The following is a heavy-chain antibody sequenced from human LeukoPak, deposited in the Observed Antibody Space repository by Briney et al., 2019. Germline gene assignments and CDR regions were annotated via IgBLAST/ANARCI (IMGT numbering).Heavy chain of an antibody. D-gene: IGHD6-19*01. CDR3: AKEGYASGWLDS. CDR2: ITGTGDTT. V-gene: IGHV3-23*01. Sequence: GGSLRLSCAASRFTFSSYVMTWVRQAPGKGLEWVSAITGTGDTTYYTPSGRGRFTTSRDNSKNPLFLQMNSLRADDTAVYYCAKEGYASGWLDSWGQGTLVTVSS. CDR1: RFTFSSYV. J-gene: IGHJ4*02.